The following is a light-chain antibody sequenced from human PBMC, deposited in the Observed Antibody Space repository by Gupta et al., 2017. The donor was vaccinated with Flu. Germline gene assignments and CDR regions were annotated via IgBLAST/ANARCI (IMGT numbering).Light chain of an antibody. CDR3: QQDDNLPLT. V-gene: IGKV1-33*01. J-gene: IGKJ2*01. Sequence: PSSLSASVGDRVTITCQASQDISTYLNWYQQKPGKAPKLLIYDASNLETGVPSRFSGSGSGTDFTFTISSLQPEDIATYSCQQDDNLPLTFGQGTKLEIK. CDR2: DAS. CDR1: QDISTY.